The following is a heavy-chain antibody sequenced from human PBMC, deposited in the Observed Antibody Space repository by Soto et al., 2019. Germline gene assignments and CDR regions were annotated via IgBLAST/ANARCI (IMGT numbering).Heavy chain of an antibody. V-gene: IGHV3-21*01. CDR3: ARESEDLTSNFDY. J-gene: IGHJ4*02. CDR2: ISSTTNYI. CDR1: GFTFSRYS. Sequence: GGSLRLSCAASGFTFSRYSMNWVRQAPGKGLEWVSSISSTTNYIYYADSMKGRFTVSRDNAKNSVYLEMNSLSAEDTAVYYCARESEDLTSNFDYWGQGTLVTVSS.